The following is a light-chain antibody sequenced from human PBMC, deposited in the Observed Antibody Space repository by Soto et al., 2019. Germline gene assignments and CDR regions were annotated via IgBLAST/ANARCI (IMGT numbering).Light chain of an antibody. V-gene: IGKV3-11*01. Sequence: EIVLTQSPATLSLSPGEXATVSCRASQSVSSHLAWYQQKRGQAPRLLIYDASSRASGIPARFSGRGSGTDFTLTTSYLEPEDFAIYYCQQGGNWPLTFGQGTRREIK. J-gene: IGKJ5*01. CDR1: QSVSSH. CDR3: QQGGNWPLT. CDR2: DAS.